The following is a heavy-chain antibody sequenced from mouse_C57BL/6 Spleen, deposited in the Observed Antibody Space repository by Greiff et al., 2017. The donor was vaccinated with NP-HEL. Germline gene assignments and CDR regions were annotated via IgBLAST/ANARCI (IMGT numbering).Heavy chain of an antibody. J-gene: IGHJ2*01. CDR1: GYTFTDYE. CDR3: TREGTTVVAGDY. V-gene: IGHV1-15*01. Sequence: QVHVKQSGAELVRPGASVTLSCKASGYTFTDYEMHWVKQTPVHGLEWIGAIDPETGGTAYNQKFKGKAILTADKSSSTAYMELRSLTSEDSAVYYCTREGTTVVAGDYWGQGTTLTVSS. CDR2: IDPETGGT. D-gene: IGHD1-1*01.